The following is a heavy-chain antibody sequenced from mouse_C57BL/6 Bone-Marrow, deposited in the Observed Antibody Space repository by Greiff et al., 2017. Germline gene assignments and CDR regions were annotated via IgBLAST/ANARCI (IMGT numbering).Heavy chain of an antibody. D-gene: IGHD2-1*01. V-gene: IGHV14-3*01. CDR1: GFNIKNTH. J-gene: IGHJ3*01. Sequence: EVQLQQSVAELVRPGASVKLSCTASGFNIKNTHMHWVKQRPEQGLEWIGRIDPANGNTKYAPKFQGKATITADTSSNTAYLQLSSLTSEDTAIYYCARNGNYVGFAYWGQGTLVTVSA. CDR3: ARNGNYVGFAY. CDR2: IDPANGNT.